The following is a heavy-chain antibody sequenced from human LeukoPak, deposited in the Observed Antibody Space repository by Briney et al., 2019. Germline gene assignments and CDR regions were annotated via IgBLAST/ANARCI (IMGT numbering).Heavy chain of an antibody. CDR2: LSPSGDIT. D-gene: IGHD3/OR15-3a*01. CDR3: VRVLDWGAFDV. CDR1: EFHFSTHV. Sequence: PGGSLRLSCAASEFHFSTHVMNWVPQAPGKGLECVSDLSPSGDITYYADSLMGRFTTSRDNRQSTVCLHKNSLRAEDTALYYCVRVLDWGAFDVWGEGTMVTVSS. J-gene: IGHJ3*01. V-gene: IGHV3-23*01.